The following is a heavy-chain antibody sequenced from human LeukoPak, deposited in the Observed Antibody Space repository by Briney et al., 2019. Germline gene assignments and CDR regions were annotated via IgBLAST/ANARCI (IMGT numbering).Heavy chain of an antibody. CDR1: GFTFSTNS. CDR3: AKSTFEILVRRGGVDY. CDR2: ISGSGAYT. Sequence: PGESLRLSCAASGFTFSTNSMTWVRQAPGKGLEWVAAISGSGAYTHYADSVEGRFTISRDNSKNSLFLEMNSLRAEDTAVYYCAKSTFEILVRRGGVDYWGQGTLVTVSS. V-gene: IGHV3-23*01. D-gene: IGHD3-10*01. J-gene: IGHJ4*02.